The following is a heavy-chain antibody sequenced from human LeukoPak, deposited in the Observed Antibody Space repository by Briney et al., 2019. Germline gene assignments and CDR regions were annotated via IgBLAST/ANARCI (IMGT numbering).Heavy chain of an antibody. CDR1: GFTFSSYG. Sequence: PGGSLRLSCAASGFTFSSYGMHWVRQAPGKGLEWVAVIWYDGNNKYYADSVKGRFTISRDNSKNTLYLQMNSLRAEDTAVYYCARAGDYYDSSGYDYYFDYWGQGTLVTVSS. V-gene: IGHV3-33*01. D-gene: IGHD3-22*01. J-gene: IGHJ4*02. CDR3: ARAGDYYDSSGYDYYFDY. CDR2: IWYDGNNK.